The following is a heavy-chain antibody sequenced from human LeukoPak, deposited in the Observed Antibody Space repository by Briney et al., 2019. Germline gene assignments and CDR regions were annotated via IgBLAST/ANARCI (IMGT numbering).Heavy chain of an antibody. CDR2: IIPIFGTA. CDR1: GGTFISYA. CDR3: ARDAGSYAFDI. Sequence: ASVKVSCKASGGTFISYAISWVRQAPGHGLEWMGGIIPIFGTANYAQKVQGRVTITADESTSTAYMELSSLRSEDTAVYYCARDAGSYAFDIWGQGTMVTVSS. V-gene: IGHV1-69*13. D-gene: IGHD3-10*01. J-gene: IGHJ3*02.